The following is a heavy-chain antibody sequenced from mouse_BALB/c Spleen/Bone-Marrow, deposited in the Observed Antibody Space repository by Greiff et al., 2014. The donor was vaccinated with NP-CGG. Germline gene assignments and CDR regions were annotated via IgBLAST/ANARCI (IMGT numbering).Heavy chain of an antibody. CDR3: AIDYYGSSGFAY. Sequence: EVKLQESGAELVKPGASVKLSCTASGFNTKDTYMHWVKQRPEQGLEWIGRIDPANGNTKYDPKFQGKATITADTSSNTAYLQLSSLTSEDTAVYYCAIDYYGSSGFAYWGQGTLVTVSA. CDR1: GFNTKDTY. CDR2: IDPANGNT. D-gene: IGHD1-1*01. J-gene: IGHJ3*01. V-gene: IGHV14-3*02.